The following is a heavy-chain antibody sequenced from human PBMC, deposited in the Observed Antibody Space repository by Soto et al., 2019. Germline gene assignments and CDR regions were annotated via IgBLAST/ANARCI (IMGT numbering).Heavy chain of an antibody. V-gene: IGHV4-59*08. J-gene: IGHJ4*02. CDR3: ARQKYLPTGPLAVDY. Sequence: SETLSLTCTVSGGSISSYYWSWIRQPPGKGLEWIGYIYYSGSTNYNPSLKSRVTITVATSKNQFSLKLSSVTAADTAVYYCARQKYLPTGPLAVDYWGQGTLVTVSS. CDR1: GGSISSYY. CDR2: IYYSGST. D-gene: IGHD4-17*01.